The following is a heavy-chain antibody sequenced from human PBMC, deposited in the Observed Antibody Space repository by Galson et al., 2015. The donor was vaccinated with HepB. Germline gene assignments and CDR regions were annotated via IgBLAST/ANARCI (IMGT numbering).Heavy chain of an antibody. J-gene: IGHJ6*02. D-gene: IGHD2-15*01. CDR2: ISAYNGNT. Sequence: SVKVSCKASGYTFTSYGISWVRQAPGQGLEWMGWISAYNGNTNYAQKLQGRVTMTTDTSTSTAYMELRSLRSDDTAVYYCAREGMTGDCSGGSCYLYGMDVWGQGTTVTVSS. CDR3: AREGMTGDCSGGSCYLYGMDV. V-gene: IGHV1-18*04. CDR1: GYTFTSYG.